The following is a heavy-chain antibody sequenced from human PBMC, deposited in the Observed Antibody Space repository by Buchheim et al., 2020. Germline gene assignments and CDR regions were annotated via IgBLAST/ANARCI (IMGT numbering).Heavy chain of an antibody. D-gene: IGHD1-26*01. CDR1: GGSISSSSYY. CDR3: ARRLEWELLEDY. CDR2: IYYSGST. J-gene: IGHJ4*02. Sequence: QVQLQQWGPGLVKPSETLSLTCTVSGGSISSSSYYWGWIRQPPGKGLEWIGSIYYSGSTYYNPSLKSRVTISVDTSKNQFSLKLSSVTAADTAVYYCARRLEWELLEDYWGQGTL. V-gene: IGHV4-39*01.